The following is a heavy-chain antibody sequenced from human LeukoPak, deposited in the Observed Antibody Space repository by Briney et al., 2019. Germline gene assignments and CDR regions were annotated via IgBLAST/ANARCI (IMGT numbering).Heavy chain of an antibody. CDR2: INPNSGGT. J-gene: IGHJ5*02. D-gene: IGHD3-10*01. CDR3: ARRGGSGTPTFDP. V-gene: IGHV1-2*02. Sequence: ASVKVSCKASGYTFTGYYMHWVRQAPGQGLEWMGWINPNSGGTNYAQKFQGRVTMTRDTSISTAYMELSRLRSDDTAVYYCARRGGSGTPTFDPWGQGTLVTVSS. CDR1: GYTFTGYY.